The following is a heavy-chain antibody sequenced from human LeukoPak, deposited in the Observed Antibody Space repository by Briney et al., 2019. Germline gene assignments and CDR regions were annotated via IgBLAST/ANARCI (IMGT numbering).Heavy chain of an antibody. V-gene: IGHV3-11*04. CDR3: ARDVDSSSSCVAFGI. J-gene: IGHJ3*02. D-gene: IGHD6-6*01. Sequence: GGSLRLSCAASAFTFSDYYMSWIRQAPGKGLEWVSYISSSGSNIYYADSVKGRFTISRDNAKNSLYLQMNSLRAEDTAVYYCARDVDSSSSCVAFGIWGQGTMVTVSS. CDR1: AFTFSDYY. CDR2: ISSSGSNI.